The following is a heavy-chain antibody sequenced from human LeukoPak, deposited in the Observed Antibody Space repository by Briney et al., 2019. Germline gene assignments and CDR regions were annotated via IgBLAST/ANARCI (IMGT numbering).Heavy chain of an antibody. J-gene: IGHJ4*02. V-gene: IGHV3-48*04. D-gene: IGHD3-9*01. CDR2: ISWNSGSI. Sequence: PGGSLRLSCAASGFTFSSYGMHWVRQVPGKGLEWVAGISWNSGSIDYVDSVKGRFTISRDNAKNSLYLQMNSLRAEDTAVYYCARGYDILTNAFDYWGQGTLVTVSS. CDR1: GFTFSSYG. CDR3: ARGYDILTNAFDY.